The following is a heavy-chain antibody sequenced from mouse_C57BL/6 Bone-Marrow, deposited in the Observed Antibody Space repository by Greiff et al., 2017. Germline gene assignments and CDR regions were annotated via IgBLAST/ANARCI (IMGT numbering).Heavy chain of an antibody. CDR1: GFTFSDYG. CDR2: ISSGSSTI. D-gene: IGHD2-4*01. V-gene: IGHV5-17*01. J-gene: IGHJ3*01. CDR3: ARHDYDFPGWFAY. Sequence: EVKLVESGGGLVKPGGSLKLSCAASGFTFSDYGMHWVRQAPEKGLEWVAYISSGSSTIYYADTVKGRFTISRDNAKNTLYLQMTSLRSEDTAMYYCARHDYDFPGWFAYWGQGTLVTVSA.